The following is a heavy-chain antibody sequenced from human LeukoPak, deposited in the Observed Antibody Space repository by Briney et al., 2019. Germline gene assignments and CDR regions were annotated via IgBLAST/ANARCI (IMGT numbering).Heavy chain of an antibody. CDR1: GFTFSSYA. CDR3: AKDGGRDSYGSH. Sequence: GGSLRLFCAASGFTFSSYAMSWVRQAPGKGLEWVSAISGSGGSTYYADSGKGRFTISRDNSKNTLYLQMNSLRAEVTAVYYCAKDGGRDSYGSHWGQGTLVTVSS. CDR2: ISGSGGST. J-gene: IGHJ4*02. V-gene: IGHV3-23*01. D-gene: IGHD5-18*01.